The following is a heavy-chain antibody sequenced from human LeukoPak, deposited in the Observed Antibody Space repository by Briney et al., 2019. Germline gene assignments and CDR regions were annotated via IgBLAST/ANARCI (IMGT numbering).Heavy chain of an antibody. CDR2: ISGSGGNT. D-gene: IGHD3-22*01. V-gene: IGHV3-23*01. CDR3: AKDRSYYYDTSGYNYYYGMDV. Sequence: EASVKVSCKASGGTFSSYAISWVRQAPGKGLEWVSAISGSGGNTYYADSVKGRFTISRDNSKNTLYLQMNSLRAEDTAVYYRAKDRSYYYDTSGYNYYYGMDVWGQGTTVTVSS. J-gene: IGHJ6*02. CDR1: GGTFSSYA.